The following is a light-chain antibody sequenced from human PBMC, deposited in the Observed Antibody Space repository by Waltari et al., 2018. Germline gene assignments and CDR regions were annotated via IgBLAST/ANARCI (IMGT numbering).Light chain of an antibody. CDR3: QSYDRSLSASV. J-gene: IGLJ3*02. Sequence: QSVLTQPPSVAGAPGQRVTFPCTGRTSNIGAGFGVHRYQQLPGTAPKLLIFDNSVRPSGVPDRFSGSKSGTAASLAITGLQAEDEADYYCQSYDRSLSASVFGGGTKLTVL. V-gene: IGLV1-40*01. CDR1: TSNIGAGFG. CDR2: DNS.